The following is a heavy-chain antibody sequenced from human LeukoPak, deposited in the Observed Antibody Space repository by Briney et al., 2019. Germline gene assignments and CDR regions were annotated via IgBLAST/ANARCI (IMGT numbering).Heavy chain of an antibody. CDR2: IYYSGST. J-gene: IGHJ5*02. Sequence: PSETLSLTCTVSGGSISSSSYYWGWTRQPPGKGLEWIGSIYYSGSTYYNPSLKSRVTISVDTSKNQFSLKLSSVTAADTAVYYCASAITMIVVVHNWFDPWGQGTLVTVSS. CDR3: ASAITMIVVVHNWFDP. V-gene: IGHV4-39*01. D-gene: IGHD3-22*01. CDR1: GGSISSSSYY.